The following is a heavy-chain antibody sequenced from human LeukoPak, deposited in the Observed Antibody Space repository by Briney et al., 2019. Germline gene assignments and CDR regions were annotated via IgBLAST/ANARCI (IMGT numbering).Heavy chain of an antibody. Sequence: GGSLRLSCAASGFTFSSYSMNWVRQAPGKGLEWVSVIYSGGSTYYADSVKGRFTISRDSSKNTLYLQMNSLRAEDTAVYYCARGGASGSYAYYGMDVWGQGTTVTVSS. CDR3: ARGGASGSYAYYGMDV. CDR2: IYSGGST. V-gene: IGHV3-53*01. D-gene: IGHD3-10*01. J-gene: IGHJ6*02. CDR1: GFTFSSYS.